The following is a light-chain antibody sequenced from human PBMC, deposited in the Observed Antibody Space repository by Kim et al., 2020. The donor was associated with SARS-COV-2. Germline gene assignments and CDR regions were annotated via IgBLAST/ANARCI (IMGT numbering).Light chain of an antibody. CDR2: SAS. CDR3: QQYNNWWT. J-gene: IGKJ1*01. V-gene: IGKV3-15*01. Sequence: SGAPGDRATLSCRASQSGSRKLAWYQPKAGQTPRLLIYSASTRATGIPARFSGSGSGTEFTLTISSLQSEDFAVYYCQQYNNWWTFGQGTKVDIK. CDR1: QSGSRK.